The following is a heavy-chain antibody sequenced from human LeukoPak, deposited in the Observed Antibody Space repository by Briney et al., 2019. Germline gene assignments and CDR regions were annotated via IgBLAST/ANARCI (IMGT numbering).Heavy chain of an antibody. V-gene: IGHV3-53*01. CDR1: GFIVSSKY. J-gene: IGHJ4*02. Sequence: GGSLRLSCAASGFIVSSKYMTWVRQAPGKGLEWLSVIYIDSSTYYGDSVKGRFTISRDNAKNTLYLQMNSLRAEDTAVYYCARVRYCDYWGQGTLVTVSS. D-gene: IGHD1-14*01. CDR3: ARVRYCDY. CDR2: IYIDSST.